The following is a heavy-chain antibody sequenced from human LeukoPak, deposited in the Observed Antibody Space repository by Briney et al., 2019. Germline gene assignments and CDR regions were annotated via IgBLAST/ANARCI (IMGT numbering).Heavy chain of an antibody. V-gene: IGHV3-48*03. CDR1: GFTFSSYQ. D-gene: IGHD3-10*02. CDR3: AELGITMIGGV. CDR2: ISSSGSTI. Sequence: GGSLRLSCAASGFTFSSYQMKWVPQAPGKGLEWVSYISSSGSTIYYADSVKGRFTISRDNAKNSLYLQMNSLRAEDTAVYYCAELGITMIGGVWGKGATVTISS. J-gene: IGHJ6*03.